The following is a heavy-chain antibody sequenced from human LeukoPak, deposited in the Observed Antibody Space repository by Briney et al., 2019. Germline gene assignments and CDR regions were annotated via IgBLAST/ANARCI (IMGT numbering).Heavy chain of an antibody. J-gene: IGHJ4*02. D-gene: IGHD6-19*01. CDR1: GFAFSSYG. V-gene: IGHV3-33*01. CDR3: ARDHGSGWYSLDY. CDR2: IWYDGSNK. Sequence: GGSLRLSCAASGFAFSSYGMHWVRQAPGKGLEWVTVIWYDGSNKYYADSVKGRFTISRDNSKNTLYLQMNSLRAEDTAVYYCARDHGSGWYSLDYWGQGTPATVSS.